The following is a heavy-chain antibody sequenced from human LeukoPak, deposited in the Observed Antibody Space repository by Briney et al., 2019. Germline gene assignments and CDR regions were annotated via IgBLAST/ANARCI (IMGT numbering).Heavy chain of an antibody. Sequence: SETLSLTCAVYGGSFSGYYWSWIRQPPGKGLEWIGEINHSGSTNYNPSLKSRVTISVDTSKNQFSLKLSSVTAADTAAYYCARGVRTNEYSSSWYPRLRFDYWGQGTLVTVSS. CDR3: ARGVRTNEYSSSWYPRLRFDY. CDR2: INHSGST. CDR1: GGSFSGYY. J-gene: IGHJ4*02. D-gene: IGHD6-13*01. V-gene: IGHV4-34*01.